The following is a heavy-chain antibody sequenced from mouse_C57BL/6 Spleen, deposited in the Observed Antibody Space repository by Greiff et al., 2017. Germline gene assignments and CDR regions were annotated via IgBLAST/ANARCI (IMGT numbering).Heavy chain of an antibody. CDR3: ARGGDGDY. CDR1: GYTFTSYW. J-gene: IGHJ2*01. D-gene: IGHD3-3*01. Sequence: QVQLQQSGAELVRPGTSVKLSCKASGYTFTSYWMHWVKQRPGQGLEWIGVIDPSDSYTNYNQKFKGKATLTVDTSSSTAYMQLSSLTSEDSAVYYCARGGDGDYWGEGTTLTVSS. CDR2: IDPSDSYT. V-gene: IGHV1-59*01.